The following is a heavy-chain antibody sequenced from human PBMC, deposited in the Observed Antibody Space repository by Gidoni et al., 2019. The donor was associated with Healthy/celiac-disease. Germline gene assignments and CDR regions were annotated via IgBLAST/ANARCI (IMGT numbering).Heavy chain of an antibody. CDR3: ARDIAAAGKSRGYYMDV. D-gene: IGHD6-13*01. V-gene: IGHV3-33*01. CDR2: IWYDGSNK. Sequence: QVQLVESGGGVVQPGRSLRLSCAASGFAFSSYGMHWVRQAPGKGLGWGAVIWYDGSNKYCADSVKGRFTISRDNSKNTLYLQMNSLRAEDTAVYYCARDIAAAGKSRGYYMDVWGKGTTVTVSS. CDR1: GFAFSSYG. J-gene: IGHJ6*03.